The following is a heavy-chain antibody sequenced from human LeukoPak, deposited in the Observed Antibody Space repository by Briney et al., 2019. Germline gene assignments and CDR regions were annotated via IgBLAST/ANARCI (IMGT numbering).Heavy chain of an antibody. CDR2: IIPIFGTA. D-gene: IGHD3-10*01. J-gene: IGHJ6*04. CDR1: GGTFTSYA. Sequence: ASVKVSCKASGGTFTSYAISWVRQAPGQRLEWMGGIIPIFGTANYAQKFQGRVTITADKSTSTAYMELSSLRSEDTAVYYCARDAGAPLLYYYYYYGMDVWGKGTTVTVSS. V-gene: IGHV1-69*06. CDR3: ARDAGAPLLYYYYYYGMDV.